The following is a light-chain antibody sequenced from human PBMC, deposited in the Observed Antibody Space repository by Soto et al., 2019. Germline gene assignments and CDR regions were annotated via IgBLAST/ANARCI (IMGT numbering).Light chain of an antibody. V-gene: IGLV1-44*01. CDR3: ASWDDSLNAGA. J-gene: IGLJ3*02. CDR2: STN. CDR1: SSNIGRNT. Sequence: QSVLTQPPSASGTPGQRVTISCSGSSSNIGRNTVKWYRQLPGTAPRLGIGSTNQRPSGVPDRFSGSQSGTSASLAISGLQSDDEADYICASWDDSLNAGAFGGGTKLTVL.